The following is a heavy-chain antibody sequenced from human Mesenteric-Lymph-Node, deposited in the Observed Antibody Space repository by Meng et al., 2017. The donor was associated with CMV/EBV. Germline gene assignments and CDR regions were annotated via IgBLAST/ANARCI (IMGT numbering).Heavy chain of an antibody. V-gene: IGHV1-2*02. D-gene: IGHD2-2*01. CDR3: ASDIVVVSAARSLDY. CDR2: INPNSGGT. CDR1: GYTFTGYY. Sequence: ASVKVSCKASGYTFTGYYMHWVRQAPGQGLEWMGWINPNSGGTNYAQKFQGRVTMTRDTSISTAYMELSRLRSDDTAVYYCASDIVVVSAARSLDYWGQGALVTVSS. J-gene: IGHJ4*02.